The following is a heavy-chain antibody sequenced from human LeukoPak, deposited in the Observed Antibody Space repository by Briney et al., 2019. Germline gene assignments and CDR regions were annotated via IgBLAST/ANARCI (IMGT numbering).Heavy chain of an antibody. J-gene: IGHJ6*03. CDR1: GGSFSGYY. CDR3: AGERGSSWYRGYYYYMDV. V-gene: IGHV4-34*01. Sequence: KPSETLSLTCAVYGGSFSGYYWSWIRQPPGKGLEWIGEINHSGSTNYNPSLKSRVTISVDTSKNQFSLKLSSVTAADTAVYYCAGERGSSWYRGYYYYMDVWGKGTTVTVSS. D-gene: IGHD6-13*01. CDR2: INHSGST.